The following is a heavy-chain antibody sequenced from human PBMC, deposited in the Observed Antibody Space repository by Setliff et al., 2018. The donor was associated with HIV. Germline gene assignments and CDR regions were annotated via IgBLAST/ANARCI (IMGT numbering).Heavy chain of an antibody. CDR2: IYNSGRT. CDR3: ARARGIIIPYHYYMDV. J-gene: IGHJ6*03. V-gene: IGHV4-59*11. CDR1: GVSISSHY. Sequence: SETLSLTCTVSGVSISSHYWSWIRQPPGKGLEWIGYIYNSGRTNYNPSPTSRVTISVDTSKNRFSLKLSSVTAADTAVYYCARARGIIIPYHYYMDVWGKGTTVTVSS. D-gene: IGHD3-10*01.